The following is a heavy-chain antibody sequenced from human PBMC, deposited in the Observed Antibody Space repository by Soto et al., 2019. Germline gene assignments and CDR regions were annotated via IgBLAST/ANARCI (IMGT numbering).Heavy chain of an antibody. CDR2: ISGSGGST. D-gene: IGHD6-6*01. Sequence: GGSLRLACAASGFTLSSYGMSWVRQAPGKGLEWVSAISGSGGSTYYADSVKGRFTISRDNSNTTLYLQMNSLRAEDTAVYYCAKSIAAFRPDYYYYGMDVWGQGTTVTVSS. CDR1: GFTLSSYG. V-gene: IGHV3-23*01. J-gene: IGHJ6*02. CDR3: AKSIAAFRPDYYYYGMDV.